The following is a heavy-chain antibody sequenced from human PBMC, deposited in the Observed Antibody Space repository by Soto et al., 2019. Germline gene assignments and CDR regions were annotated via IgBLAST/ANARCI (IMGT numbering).Heavy chain of an antibody. V-gene: IGHV3-23*01. D-gene: IGHD1-7*01. Sequence: SGGSLRLSCAASGFTFSSYAMSWVRQAPGKGLEWVSAISGSGGSTYYADSVKGRFTISRDNSKNTLYLQMNSLRAEDTAVYYCAKSPRITGTTGSDYWGQGTLVTVSS. CDR3: AKSPRITGTTGSDY. CDR2: ISGSGGST. CDR1: GFTFSSYA. J-gene: IGHJ4*02.